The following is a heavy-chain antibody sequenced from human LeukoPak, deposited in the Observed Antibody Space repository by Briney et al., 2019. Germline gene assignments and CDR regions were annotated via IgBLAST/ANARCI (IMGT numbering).Heavy chain of an antibody. D-gene: IGHD6-19*01. CDR1: GFTFSSYA. CDR3: ANGATEAGTLCHDY. J-gene: IGHJ4*02. CDR2: ISGGGGST. V-gene: IGHV3-23*01. Sequence: GGSLRLSCAASGFTFSSYAMSWVRQVPGKGLEWVSTISGGGGSTYYADSVKGRFTVSRDNSKNTLYLQMNSLRAEDTAVYYSANGATEAGTLCHDYWGQGTLVTVSS.